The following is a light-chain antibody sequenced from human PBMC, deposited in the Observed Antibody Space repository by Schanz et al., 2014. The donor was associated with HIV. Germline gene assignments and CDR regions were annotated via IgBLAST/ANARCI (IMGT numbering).Light chain of an antibody. Sequence: QSALTQPASVSGSPGQSITISCTGTNYDIGGHDFVSWYQQHPGEAPKLLIYAVTDRPSGISNRFSGSKSANTASLTISGLQAEDEAVYYCSSYTTYNKGVFGGGTKLTVL. J-gene: IGLJ3*02. CDR1: NYDIGGHDF. CDR2: AVT. V-gene: IGLV2-14*03. CDR3: SSYTTYNKGV.